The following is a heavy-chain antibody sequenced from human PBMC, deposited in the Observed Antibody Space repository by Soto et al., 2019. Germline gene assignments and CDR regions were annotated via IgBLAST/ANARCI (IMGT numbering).Heavy chain of an antibody. Sequence: EVQLVESGGGLVKPGGSLRLSCAASGFTFSSYSMNWVRQAPGKGLEWVSSISSSSSYIYYADSVKGRFTISRDNAKNSLYLQMNSLRAEDTAVYYCARDYYGLENWFDPWGQGTLVTVSS. V-gene: IGHV3-21*01. D-gene: IGHD3-10*01. CDR3: ARDYYGLENWFDP. CDR1: GFTFSSYS. J-gene: IGHJ5*02. CDR2: ISSSSSYI.